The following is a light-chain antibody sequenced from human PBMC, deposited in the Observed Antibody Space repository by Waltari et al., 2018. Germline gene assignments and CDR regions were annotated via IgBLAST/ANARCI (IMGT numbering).Light chain of an antibody. Sequence: DIQMTQSPSSLSASVGDRVTITCRASQNIGSSLNWYQHKPGKAPNLLIYAASSLQSGVPSRFSDSGSESGTDFTLTISSLHPEDFAIYYCHQSYSTPTFGPGTKVDIK. CDR1: QNIGSS. J-gene: IGKJ3*01. CDR3: HQSYSTPT. CDR2: AAS. V-gene: IGKV1-39*01.